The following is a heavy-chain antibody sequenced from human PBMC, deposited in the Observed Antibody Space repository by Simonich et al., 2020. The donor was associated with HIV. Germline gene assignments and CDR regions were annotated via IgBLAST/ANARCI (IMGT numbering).Heavy chain of an antibody. D-gene: IGHD1-26*01. Sequence: EGQLFESGGGLVQAGGSLRLSCSASGFHFSRWAMGWGRQAPGKGVGWVSAISGSGGSTNYADSVKGRFTISRDNSKNTLYLQMNSLRAEDTAVYYCAKEFGVVGATTFDYWGQGTLVTVSS. CDR2: ISGSGGST. J-gene: IGHJ4*02. V-gene: IGHV3-23*01. CDR3: AKEFGVVGATTFDY. CDR1: GFHFSRWA.